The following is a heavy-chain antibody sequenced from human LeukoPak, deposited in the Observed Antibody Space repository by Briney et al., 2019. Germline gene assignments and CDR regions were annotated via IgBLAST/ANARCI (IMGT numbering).Heavy chain of an antibody. J-gene: IGHJ4*02. Sequence: GGSLRLSYAASGFTFSSYAMSWVRQAPGKGLEWVSAISGSGGSTYYADSVKGRFTISRDNSKNTLYLQMNSLRAEDTAVYYCAKDLFGWQLVGYCFDYWGQGTLVTVSS. V-gene: IGHV3-23*01. D-gene: IGHD6-6*01. CDR1: GFTFSSYA. CDR2: ISGSGGST. CDR3: AKDLFGWQLVGYCFDY.